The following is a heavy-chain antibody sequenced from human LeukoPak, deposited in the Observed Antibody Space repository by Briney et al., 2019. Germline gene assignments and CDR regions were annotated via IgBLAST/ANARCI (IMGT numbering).Heavy chain of an antibody. Sequence: GESLKISCKGSEYSFATYWIGWVRQMPGQGLEWMGIIFPGDSDTRYSPSFQGQVTISADKSISTAYLQWSSLKASDTAIYYCASEYCSGGNCYFDYWGQGTTVTVSS. CDR2: IFPGDSDT. D-gene: IGHD2-15*01. J-gene: IGHJ4*02. V-gene: IGHV5-51*01. CDR3: ASEYCSGGNCYFDY. CDR1: EYSFATYW.